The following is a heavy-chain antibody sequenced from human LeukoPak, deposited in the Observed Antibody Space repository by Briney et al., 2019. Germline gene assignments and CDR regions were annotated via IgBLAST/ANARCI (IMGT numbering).Heavy chain of an antibody. D-gene: IGHD2-2*01. V-gene: IGHV3-30*18. CDR1: GFTFNNYG. Sequence: GGSLRLSCAASGFTFNNYGMHWVRQAPGKGLEWVAVISYDGRNKHYPDSMKGRFTISRDISTDTLWLQMDSLRTEDTAVYYCAKGPLRGTAAAIDYWGQGTLVTVSS. CDR2: ISYDGRNK. CDR3: AKGPLRGTAAAIDY. J-gene: IGHJ4*02.